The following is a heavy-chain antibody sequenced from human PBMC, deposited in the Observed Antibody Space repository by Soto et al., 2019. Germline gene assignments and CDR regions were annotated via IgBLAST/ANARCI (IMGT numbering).Heavy chain of an antibody. Sequence: PSATRPLTRAFSGASIRGGGYSWSWLRRPPGNGLEWIGYIYHSGSTYYNPSLKSRVTISVDRSKNQFSLKLSSVTAADTAVYYCARGPNQLIQHYYYYYGMDGWGQGTTVSVS. CDR2: IYHSGST. V-gene: IGHV4-30-2*01. D-gene: IGHD3-16*01. CDR1: GASIRGGGYS. J-gene: IGHJ6*02. CDR3: ARGPNQLIQHYYYYYGMDG.